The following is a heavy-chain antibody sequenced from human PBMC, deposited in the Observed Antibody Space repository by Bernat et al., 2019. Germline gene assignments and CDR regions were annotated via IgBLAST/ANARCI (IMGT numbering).Heavy chain of an antibody. V-gene: IGHV3-30-3*01. CDR1: GFTFNTYA. CDR3: AKDTNMDV. J-gene: IGHJ6*03. CDR2: MSYDGSDQ. D-gene: IGHD3-3*01. Sequence: QVQLVESGGGVVQPGRSLRLSCAASGFTFNTYAMHWVRQAPGKGLEWVTIMSYDGSDQYYADSVKGRFTITRDNSKNTLYLQMNSLRAEDTAVYYCAKDTNMDVWGKGTTVTVSS.